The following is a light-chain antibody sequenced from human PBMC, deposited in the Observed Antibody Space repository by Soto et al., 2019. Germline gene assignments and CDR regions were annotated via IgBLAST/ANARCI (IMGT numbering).Light chain of an antibody. Sequence: EIVLTQSPGTLSLSPGERATLSCRASQSVSSSYLAWYQQKPGQAPRLLIYGASSRATGIPDRFSGSGSGTDFTLTISRPEPEDFAVYYCQQYGSAQWTFGQGTK. CDR2: GAS. CDR1: QSVSSSY. CDR3: QQYGSAQWT. J-gene: IGKJ1*01. V-gene: IGKV3-20*01.